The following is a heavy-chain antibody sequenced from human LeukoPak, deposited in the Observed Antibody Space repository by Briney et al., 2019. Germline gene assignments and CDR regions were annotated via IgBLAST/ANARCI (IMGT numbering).Heavy chain of an antibody. J-gene: IGHJ6*02. D-gene: IGHD4-11*01. V-gene: IGHV4-61*01. CDR2: IYYSGST. CDR3: ARLGNSNLYGMDV. Sequence: KPSETLSLTCTVSGGSVSSGSYYWSWIRQPPGKGLEWIGYIYYSGSTNYNPSLKSRVTISVDTSKNQFSLKLSSVTAADTAVYYCARLGNSNLYGMDVWGQGTTVTVSS. CDR1: GGSVSSGSYY.